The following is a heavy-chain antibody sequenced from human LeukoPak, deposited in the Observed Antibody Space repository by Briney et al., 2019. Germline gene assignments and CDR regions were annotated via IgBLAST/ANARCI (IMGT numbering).Heavy chain of an antibody. D-gene: IGHD5-18*01. V-gene: IGHV4-34*01. CDR2: INHSGNT. J-gene: IGHJ4*02. CDR3: ARDTAYDY. Sequence: SETLSLTCGVYDGSFSGFYWSWIRQPPGKGLEWIGEINHSGNTNQNPSLKSRVTISVDTSQNQLSLKLGSVTAADTAVYYCARDTAYDYWGQGTLVTVSS. CDR1: DGSFSGFY.